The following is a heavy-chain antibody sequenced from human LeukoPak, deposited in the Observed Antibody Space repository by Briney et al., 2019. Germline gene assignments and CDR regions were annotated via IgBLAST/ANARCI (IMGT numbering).Heavy chain of an antibody. CDR1: GGSISSDY. Sequence: SETLSLACTVSGGSISSDYWSWIRQPAGKGLEWIGRIYTTGSTNYSPSLKSRVTMSVDTSKNQFSLKLSSVTAADTAVYYCARDVKSRRRQWFGELSVYYYYYMDVWGKGTTVTISS. V-gene: IGHV4-4*07. CDR3: ARDVKSRRRQWFGELSVYYYYYMDV. CDR2: IYTTGST. J-gene: IGHJ6*03. D-gene: IGHD3-10*01.